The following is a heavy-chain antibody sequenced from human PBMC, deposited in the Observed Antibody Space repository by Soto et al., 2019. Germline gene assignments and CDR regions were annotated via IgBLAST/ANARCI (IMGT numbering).Heavy chain of an antibody. D-gene: IGHD3-3*01. CDR2: ISAYNGNT. V-gene: IGHV1-18*01. CDR1: GYTFTSYG. Sequence: ASVTVSCKASGYTFTSYGISCVRPAPGQGLEWMGWISAYNGNTNYAQKLQGRVTMTTDTSTSTAYMELRSLRSDDTAVYYCARGATIFGVVPFDYWGQGTLVTVSS. CDR3: ARGATIFGVVPFDY. J-gene: IGHJ4*02.